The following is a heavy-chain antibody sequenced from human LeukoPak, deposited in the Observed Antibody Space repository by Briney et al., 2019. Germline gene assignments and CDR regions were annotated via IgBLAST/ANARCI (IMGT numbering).Heavy chain of an antibody. CDR3: AGLDVLRYFDWSGLYFDY. D-gene: IGHD3-9*01. J-gene: IGHJ4*02. V-gene: IGHV4-59*01. CDR1: GGSISSYH. Sequence: SETLSLTCTVSGGSISSYHWSWIRQPPGKGLEWIGYIYYSGSTNYNPSLKSRVTISVDTSKNQFSLKLSSVTAADTAVYYCAGLDVLRYFDWSGLYFDYWGQGTLVTVSS. CDR2: IYYSGST.